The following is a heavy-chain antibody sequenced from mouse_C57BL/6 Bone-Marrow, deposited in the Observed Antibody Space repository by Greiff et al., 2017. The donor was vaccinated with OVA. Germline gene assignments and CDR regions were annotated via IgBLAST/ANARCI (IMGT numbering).Heavy chain of an antibody. Sequence: EVQVVESGTVLARPGASVKMSCKTSGYTFTSYWMHWVKQRPGQGLEWIGAIYPGNSDTSYNQKFKGKAKLTAVTSASTADMELSSLTNEDSAVYYCTHYYGSSFYWYFDVWGTGTTVTVAS. V-gene: IGHV1-5*01. D-gene: IGHD1-1*01. CDR1: GYTFTSYW. J-gene: IGHJ1*03. CDR2: IYPGNSDT. CDR3: THYYGSSFYWYFDV.